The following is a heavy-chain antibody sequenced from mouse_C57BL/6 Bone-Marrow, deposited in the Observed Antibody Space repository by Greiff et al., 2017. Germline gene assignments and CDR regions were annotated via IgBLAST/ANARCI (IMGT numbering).Heavy chain of an antibody. V-gene: IGHV1-64*01. CDR1: GYTFTSYW. D-gene: IGHD1-1*01. Sequence: VQLQQPGAELVKPGASVKLSCKASGYTFTSYWMHWVKQRPGQGLEWIGMIHPNSGSTNDNEKFKSKATLTVEKSSSTAYMQLSSLTSEDSAVYYCAATVVAPYYYAMDYWGQGTSVTVSS. J-gene: IGHJ4*01. CDR2: IHPNSGST. CDR3: AATVVAPYYYAMDY.